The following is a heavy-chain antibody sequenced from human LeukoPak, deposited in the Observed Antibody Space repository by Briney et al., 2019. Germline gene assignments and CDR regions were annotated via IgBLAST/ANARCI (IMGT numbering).Heavy chain of an antibody. V-gene: IGHV1-69*05. CDR2: IIPIFGTA. Sequence: SVKVSCKASGYTFTSYDINWVRQAPGQGLEWMGGIIPIFGTANYAQKFQGRVTITTDESTSTAYMELSSLRSEDTAVYYCASRSYGARAFDYWGQGTLVTVSS. J-gene: IGHJ4*02. CDR3: ASRSYGARAFDY. CDR1: GYTFTSYD. D-gene: IGHD1-26*01.